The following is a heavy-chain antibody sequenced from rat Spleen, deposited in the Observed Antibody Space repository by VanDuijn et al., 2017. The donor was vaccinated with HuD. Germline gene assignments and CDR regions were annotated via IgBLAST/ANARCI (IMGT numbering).Heavy chain of an antibody. D-gene: IGHD1-9*01. Sequence: EVQLVESGGGLIQPGRSLKLSCAASGFTFSDYAMAWVRQAPKKGLEWVATIIYDGGSTYYRDSVKGRFTISRHTAESSLNLEMDSLRSEDTATYYCVRYSGKYYGYNFLDYWGQGVMVTVSS. CDR3: VRYSGKYYGYNFLDY. J-gene: IGHJ2*01. V-gene: IGHV5-17*01. CDR2: IIYDGGST. CDR1: GFTFSDYA.